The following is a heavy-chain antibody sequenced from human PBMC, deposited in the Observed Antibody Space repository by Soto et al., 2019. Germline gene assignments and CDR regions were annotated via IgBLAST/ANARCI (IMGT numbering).Heavy chain of an antibody. J-gene: IGHJ6*03. D-gene: IGHD3-3*01. Sequence: GASVKVSCKASGYTFTSYDINWVRQATGQGLEWMGWMNPNSGNTGYAQKFQGRVTMTRNTSISTAYMELSSLRSEDTAVYYCARWRRVVTSRFTWSGYPHYYYYMDVWGKGTTVTVSS. CDR3: ARWRRVVTSRFTWSGYPHYYYYMDV. CDR2: MNPNSGNT. V-gene: IGHV1-8*01. CDR1: GYTFTSYD.